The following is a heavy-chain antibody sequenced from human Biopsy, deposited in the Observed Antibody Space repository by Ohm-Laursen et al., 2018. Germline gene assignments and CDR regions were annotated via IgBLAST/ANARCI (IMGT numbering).Heavy chain of an antibody. CDR3: ARDRGYYSDRTVPGYFDL. D-gene: IGHD3-22*01. V-gene: IGHV4-59*01. Sequence: TLSLTCTVSGDSISSYYWSWIRMPHGKGLEWIGYVYYTGSTDYNHSLQSRVTISVDTSKNHFSLRLRSVTPADTAIYYCARDRGYYSDRTVPGYFDLWGRGTLVTVSS. CDR1: GDSISSYY. CDR2: VYYTGST. J-gene: IGHJ2*01.